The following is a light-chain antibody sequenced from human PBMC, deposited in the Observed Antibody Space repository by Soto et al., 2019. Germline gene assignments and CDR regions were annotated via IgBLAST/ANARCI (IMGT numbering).Light chain of an antibody. CDR3: QHFHSFPWT. Sequence: DMVLTQSPGTLSLSPGERATLSCRASRSFASSYLGWYQQKPGQAPRLLLYAASKRATGIPDRFSGSGSGTDFTLTINRLEPEDSAVYYCQHFHSFPWTFGQGTKV. CDR1: RSFASSY. J-gene: IGKJ1*01. V-gene: IGKV3-20*01. CDR2: AAS.